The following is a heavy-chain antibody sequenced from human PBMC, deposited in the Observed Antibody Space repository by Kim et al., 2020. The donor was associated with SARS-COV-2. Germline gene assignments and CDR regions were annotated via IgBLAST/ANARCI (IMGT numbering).Heavy chain of an antibody. V-gene: IGHV3-11*01. CDR2: ISSSGSTI. D-gene: IGHD7-27*01. CDR1: GFTFSDYY. Sequence: GSLRLSCTASGFTFSDYYMSWIRQAPGKGLEWVSYISSSGSTIFYADSVKGRFTISRDNAKNSLYLQMNSLRVEDTAVYYCARERSTNWVPFDYWGQGTLVTVSS. CDR3: ARERSTNWVPFDY. J-gene: IGHJ4*02.